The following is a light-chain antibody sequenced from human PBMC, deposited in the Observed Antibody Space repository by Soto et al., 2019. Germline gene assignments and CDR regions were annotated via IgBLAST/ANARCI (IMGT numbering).Light chain of an antibody. CDR2: HTS. Sequence: EIVMTQSPATLSVSPGERATLSCRASQGFRSNLAWYQHKPGQAPRLLIYHTSTRATGIPARFSGSGSGTEFTLTISSLQSEDFAVYYCQQYNDWPPLTFGGGTKVEIK. J-gene: IGKJ4*01. CDR3: QQYNDWPPLT. V-gene: IGKV3-15*01. CDR1: QGFRSN.